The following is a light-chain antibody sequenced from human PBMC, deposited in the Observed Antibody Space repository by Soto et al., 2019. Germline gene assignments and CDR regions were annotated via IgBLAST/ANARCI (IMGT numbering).Light chain of an antibody. CDR3: QQLKSYPQT. CDR1: QGISSF. Sequence: IKMTQSPSFLSASVGDRVTLACRASQGISSFLAWFQQKPGKAPKVLIYSASTLQSGVPSRFSGSGSGTEFTLTISSLQPENSATYYCQQLKSYPQTFGQGTRWIS. CDR2: SAS. J-gene: IGKJ1*01. V-gene: IGKV1-9*01.